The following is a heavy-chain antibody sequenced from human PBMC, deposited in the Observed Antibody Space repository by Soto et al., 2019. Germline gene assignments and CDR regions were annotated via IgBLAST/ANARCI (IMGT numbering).Heavy chain of an antibody. CDR1: GGTFSSYA. CDR2: IVPIFGTA. CDR3: ASKYSNYYYYGMDV. V-gene: IGHV1-69*01. Sequence: QVQLVQSGAEVKKPGSSVKVSCKASGGTFSSYAISWVRQAPGQGLEWMGGIVPIFGTANYAQKFRGRVTITAAGSTSTAYMELSSLRSEDTAVYYCASKYSNYYYYGMDVWGQGTTVTASS. J-gene: IGHJ6*02. D-gene: IGHD4-4*01.